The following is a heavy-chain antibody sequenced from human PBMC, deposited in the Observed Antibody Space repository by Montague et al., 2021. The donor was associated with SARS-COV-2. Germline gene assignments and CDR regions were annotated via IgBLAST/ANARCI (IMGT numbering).Heavy chain of an antibody. CDR2: IYYSGRT. CDR1: GDSISTSY. CDR3: ARADRRSPDTMHLYYYKGMDV. Sequence: SETLSLTCTVSGDSISTSYWAWIRQPPGKGLEWIGYIYYSGRTSYNSSLKSRVTISVDTSKNQVSLNLSSVTAADTAVYFCARADRRSPDTMHLYYYKGMDVWGQGTTVTVSS. V-gene: IGHV4-59*01. D-gene: IGHD2-2*01. J-gene: IGHJ6*02.